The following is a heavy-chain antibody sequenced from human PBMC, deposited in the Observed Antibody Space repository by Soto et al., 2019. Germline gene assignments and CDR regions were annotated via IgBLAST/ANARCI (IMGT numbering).Heavy chain of an antibody. CDR3: ARLVGATTSGFDY. V-gene: IGHV5-51*01. D-gene: IGHD1-26*01. Sequence: PGESLKISCTASGYSFITYWIGWVRQMPGKGLEWLVVIYPGDSDSRYSPSFQGLVTISADKSVSTAYLQWSSLRASDTAMYYCARLVGATTSGFDYWGQVTLVTVGS. CDR2: IYPGDSDS. J-gene: IGHJ4*02. CDR1: GYSFITYW.